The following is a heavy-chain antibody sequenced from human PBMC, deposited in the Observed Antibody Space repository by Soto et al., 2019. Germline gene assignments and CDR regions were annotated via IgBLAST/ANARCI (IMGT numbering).Heavy chain of an antibody. CDR3: ARLVTD. Sequence: EVQLLDSGGALVQPGGSLRLSCATSGVTFSNHAMSWVRQAPGKGLEWVSTFTTSGDFTYYADSMKGRFTTSRDNSKSTLYLQMNSLRVEDTAVYYCARLVTDWGQGTLVTVSS. D-gene: IGHD4-4*01. V-gene: IGHV3-23*01. CDR2: FTTSGDFT. J-gene: IGHJ4*02. CDR1: GVTFSNHA.